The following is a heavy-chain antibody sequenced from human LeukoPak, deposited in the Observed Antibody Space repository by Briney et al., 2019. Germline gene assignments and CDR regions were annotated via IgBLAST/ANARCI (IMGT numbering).Heavy chain of an antibody. CDR1: GGTFSSYA. V-gene: IGHV1-69*05. D-gene: IGHD5-24*01. J-gene: IGHJ4*02. CDR3: ARDRGMATENSGFDY. CDR2: VIPIFGTA. Sequence: AASVKVSCKASGGTFSSYAISWVRQAPGQGLEWMGGVIPIFGTANYAQKFQGRVTITTDESTSTAYMELSSLRSEDTAVYYCARDRGMATENSGFDYWGQGTLVTVSS.